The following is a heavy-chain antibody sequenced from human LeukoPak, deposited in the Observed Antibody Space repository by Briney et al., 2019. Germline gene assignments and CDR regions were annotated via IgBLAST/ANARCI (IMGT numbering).Heavy chain of an antibody. V-gene: IGHV3-48*04. CDR2: ISSSGSTI. D-gene: IGHD6-19*01. CDR1: GFTFSSYS. J-gene: IGHJ4*02. CDR3: ARATLLIAVAGNYFDY. Sequence: GGSLRLSCAASGFTFSSYSMNWVRQAPGKGLEWVSYISSSGSTIYYADSVKGRFTISRDNAKNSLYLQMNSLRAEDTAVYYCARATLLIAVAGNYFDYWGQGTLVTVSS.